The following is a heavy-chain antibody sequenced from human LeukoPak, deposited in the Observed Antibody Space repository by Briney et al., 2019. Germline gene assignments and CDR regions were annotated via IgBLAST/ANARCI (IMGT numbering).Heavy chain of an antibody. J-gene: IGHJ1*01. CDR1: GGTFSSYA. V-gene: IGHV1-69*06. D-gene: IGHD1-1*01. CDR2: IIPIFGTA. Sequence: ASVKVSCKASGGTFSSYAISWVRQAPGQGLEWMGGIIPIFGTANYAQKFQGRVTITADKSTSTAYMELSSLRSEDTAVYYCASDLGERYPVGYFQHWGQGTLVTVSS. CDR3: ASDLGERYPVGYFQH.